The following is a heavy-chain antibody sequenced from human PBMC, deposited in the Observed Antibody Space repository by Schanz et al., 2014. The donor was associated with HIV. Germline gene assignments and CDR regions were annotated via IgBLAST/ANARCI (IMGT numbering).Heavy chain of an antibody. Sequence: EVQLVESGGGLIQPGGSLRLSCAASRFSVSSNYMTWVRQAPGKGLEWVSLIDHTGTTYYADSVKGRFTISRDISDNTVHAQISSLRADDTAVYYCARDRVGSSASYVTFDIWGQGTMVTVSS. D-gene: IGHD3-16*01. V-gene: IGHV3-53*01. CDR3: ARDRVGSSASYVTFDI. CDR2: IDHTGTT. CDR1: RFSVSSNY. J-gene: IGHJ3*02.